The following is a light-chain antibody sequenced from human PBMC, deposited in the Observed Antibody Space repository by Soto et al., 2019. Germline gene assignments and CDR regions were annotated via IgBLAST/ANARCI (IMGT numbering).Light chain of an antibody. J-gene: IGKJ1*01. Sequence: EIVLTQSPGTLSLAPGERATLSCRSSHCVSSNYLAWYQQKPGQAPRLLIYDVSSRATGIPDRFSGSGSGTDLTLTISRLEPVDFAVYYCQQYGISPTFGQGTKVEIK. CDR3: QQYGISPT. CDR2: DVS. CDR1: HCVSSNY. V-gene: IGKV3-20*01.